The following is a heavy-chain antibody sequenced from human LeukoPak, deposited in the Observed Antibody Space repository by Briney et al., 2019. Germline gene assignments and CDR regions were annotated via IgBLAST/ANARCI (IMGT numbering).Heavy chain of an antibody. CDR3: ARDVSGGSSGYYAPYFDY. CDR1: GGSISSSSYY. D-gene: IGHD3-22*01. V-gene: IGHV4-39*07. Sequence: TPSETLSLTCTVSGGSISSSSYYWGWIRQPPGKGLERIGSIYYSGSTYYNPSLKSRVTISVDTSENQFSLKLSSVTAADTAVYYCARDVSGGSSGYYAPYFDYWGQGTLVTVSS. CDR2: IYYSGST. J-gene: IGHJ4*02.